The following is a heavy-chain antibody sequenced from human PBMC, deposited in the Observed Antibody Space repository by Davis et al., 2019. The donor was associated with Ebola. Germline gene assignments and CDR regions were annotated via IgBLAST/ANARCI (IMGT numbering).Heavy chain of an antibody. Sequence: GESLKISCAASGFTFSSSAMHWVRQAPGKGLEWVAVISYDGSHKYYADSVKGRFTISRDNSKNTLYLQMNSLRAEDTALYYCAREIRTGITGKGELDYFDYWGQGSLVTVSS. CDR2: ISYDGSHK. CDR3: AREIRTGITGKGELDYFDY. CDR1: GFTFSSSA. J-gene: IGHJ4*02. V-gene: IGHV3-30-3*01. D-gene: IGHD1-20*01.